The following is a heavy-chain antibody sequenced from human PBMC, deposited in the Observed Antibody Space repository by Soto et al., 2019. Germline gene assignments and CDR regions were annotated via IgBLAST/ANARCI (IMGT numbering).Heavy chain of an antibody. V-gene: IGHV3-30*18. J-gene: IGHJ6*02. Sequence: GGSLRLSCAASGFTFSSYGMHWVRQAPGKGLEWVAVISYDGSNKYYADSVKGRFTISRDNSKNTLYLQMNSLRAEDTAVYYFAKGSYYGSGSYYRYYYGMDVWGQGTTVTVSS. CDR3: AKGSYYGSGSYYRYYYGMDV. D-gene: IGHD3-10*01. CDR2: ISYDGSNK. CDR1: GFTFSSYG.